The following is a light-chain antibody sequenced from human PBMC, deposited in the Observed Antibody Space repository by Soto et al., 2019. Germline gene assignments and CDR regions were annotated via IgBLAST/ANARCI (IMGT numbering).Light chain of an antibody. CDR1: QSVSSSY. Sequence: EIVLTQSPGTLSLSPGERATLSCRASQSVSSSYLAWYQQKPGQAPRLLIYGASSRATGIPDRFSGSGSGTDFTLTISRLEPEDFAGYYCQQYGSSPPVWTFGQGTKVEIK. V-gene: IGKV3-20*01. CDR2: GAS. CDR3: QQYGSSPPVWT. J-gene: IGKJ1*01.